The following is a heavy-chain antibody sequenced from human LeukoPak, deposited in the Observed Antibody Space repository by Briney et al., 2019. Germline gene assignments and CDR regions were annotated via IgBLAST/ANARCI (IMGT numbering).Heavy chain of an antibody. CDR3: ASRSYYYDSSGPD. CDR2: MNPKSGNT. D-gene: IGHD3-22*01. Sequence: ASVKVSCKASGSTFTSYDINWVRQAPGPGLEWRGWMNPKSGNTGYAQKFQGRVTMTRNTSISTVYMELSSLRSEDTAVYYCASRSYYYDSSGPDWGQGTLVTVSS. V-gene: IGHV1-8*01. J-gene: IGHJ4*02. CDR1: GSTFTSYD.